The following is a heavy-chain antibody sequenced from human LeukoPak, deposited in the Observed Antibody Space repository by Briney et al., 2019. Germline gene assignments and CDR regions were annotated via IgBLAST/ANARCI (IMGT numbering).Heavy chain of an antibody. D-gene: IGHD6-19*01. CDR2: TYYRSKWTY. V-gene: IGHV6-1*01. CDR1: GDSVSNNVFA. CDR3: VRASSSSFDY. Sequence: SQTLSLTCAISGDSVSNNVFAWNWIRQSPSTGLEWLGRTYYRSKWTYDYAVSVKSRVIVNPDTSKNQFYLQLSSVVPEDSAVYYCVRASSSSFDYWGQGTLVSVSS. J-gene: IGHJ4*02.